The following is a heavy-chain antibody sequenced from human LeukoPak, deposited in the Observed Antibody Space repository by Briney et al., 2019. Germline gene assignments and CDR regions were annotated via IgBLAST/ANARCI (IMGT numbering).Heavy chain of an antibody. V-gene: IGHV3-21*01. J-gene: IGHJ4*02. Sequence: GGSLRLSCAASGFTFSSYSMNWVRQAPGKGLEWVSSISSSSSYIYYADSVKGRFTISRDNAKNSLYLQMNSLRAEDTAVYYCARRGGRYSSSFFDYWGQGTLVTVSS. CDR3: ARRGGRYSSSFFDY. D-gene: IGHD6-13*01. CDR2: ISSSSSYI. CDR1: GFTFSSYS.